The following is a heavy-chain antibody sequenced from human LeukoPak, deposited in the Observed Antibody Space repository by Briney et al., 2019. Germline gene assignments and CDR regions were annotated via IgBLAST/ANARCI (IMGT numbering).Heavy chain of an antibody. CDR1: GFTFSTYS. V-gene: IGHV3-48*01. Sequence: GGSLRLSCAASGFTFSTYSMNWVRQAPGKGLEWVSYISSSTSTIYYADSVKGRFTISRDNAKNSLYLQMNSLRAEDTAVYYCARYSGSYYEPFDYWGQGTLVTVSS. CDR2: ISSSTSTI. J-gene: IGHJ4*02. CDR3: ARYSGSYYEPFDY. D-gene: IGHD1-26*01.